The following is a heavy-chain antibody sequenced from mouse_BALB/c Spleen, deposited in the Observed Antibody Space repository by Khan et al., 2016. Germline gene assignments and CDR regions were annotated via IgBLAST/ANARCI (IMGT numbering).Heavy chain of an antibody. CDR1: GYTFTDYY. CDR3: ARSVYYGSYFDY. CDR2: IYPGSGNT. J-gene: IGHJ2*01. V-gene: IGHV1-77*01. D-gene: IGHD2-2*01. Sequence: QVQLQQSGAELARTGASVKLSCKAFGYTFTDYYINWVKQRTGQGLEWIGEIYPGSGNTYSNEKFKGKATLTADKSSSTAYMKISRLTSEDSAGYFCARSVYYGSYFDYLGQGTTLTVSS.